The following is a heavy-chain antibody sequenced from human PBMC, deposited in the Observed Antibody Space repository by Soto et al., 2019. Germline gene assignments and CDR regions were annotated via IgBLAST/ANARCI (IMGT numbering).Heavy chain of an antibody. Sequence: GGSLRLSCAASGFTFSSYAMSWVRQAPGKGLEWVSAISGSGGSTYYADSVKGRFTISRDNSKNTLYLQMNSLRAEDTAVYYCAKESGDSSSWYSFIDYWGQGTLVTVSS. CDR2: ISGSGGST. D-gene: IGHD6-13*01. CDR3: AKESGDSSSWYSFIDY. CDR1: GFTFSSYA. V-gene: IGHV3-23*01. J-gene: IGHJ4*02.